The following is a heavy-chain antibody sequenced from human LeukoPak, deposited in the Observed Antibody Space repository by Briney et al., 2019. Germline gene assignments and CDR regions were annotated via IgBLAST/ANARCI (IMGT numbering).Heavy chain of an antibody. Sequence: ASVKVSCKASGGTFSSYAISWVRQAPGQGLEWMGGIIPIFGTANYAQKFQGRVTITADESTSTAYMELSSLRSEDTAVYYCARGQDIVVLSDYYYYMDVWGKGTTVTVSS. CDR3: ARGQDIVVLSDYYYYMDV. J-gene: IGHJ6*03. CDR2: IIPIFGTA. V-gene: IGHV1-69*01. CDR1: GGTFSSYA. D-gene: IGHD2-15*01.